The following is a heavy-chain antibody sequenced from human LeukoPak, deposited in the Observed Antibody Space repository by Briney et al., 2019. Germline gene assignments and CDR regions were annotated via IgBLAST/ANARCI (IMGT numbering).Heavy chain of an antibody. V-gene: IGHV1-24*01. J-gene: IGHJ4*02. CDR3: ARDSVAGTEY. CDR2: FDPEDGET. Sequence: RASVKVSCKVSGYTLTELSMHWVRQAPGKGLEWMGGFDPEDGETIYAQKFQGRVTMTEDTSTSTAYMELRSLRSDDTAVYYCARDSVAGTEYWGQGTLVTVSS. CDR1: GYTLTELS. D-gene: IGHD6-19*01.